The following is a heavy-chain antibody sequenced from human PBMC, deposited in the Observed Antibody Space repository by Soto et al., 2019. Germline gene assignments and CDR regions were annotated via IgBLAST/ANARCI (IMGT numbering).Heavy chain of an antibody. J-gene: IGHJ5*02. V-gene: IGHV3-33*01. D-gene: IGHD6-13*01. CDR1: GFTFSSYG. CDR2: IWYDGSNK. CDR3: ARAPQYSSSWYWFDP. Sequence: PGESLKISCAASGFTFSSYGMHWVRQAPGKGLEWVAVIWYDGSNKYYADSVKGRFTISRDNSKNTLYLQMNSLRAEDTAVYYCARAPQYSSSWYWFDPWGQGTLVTVSS.